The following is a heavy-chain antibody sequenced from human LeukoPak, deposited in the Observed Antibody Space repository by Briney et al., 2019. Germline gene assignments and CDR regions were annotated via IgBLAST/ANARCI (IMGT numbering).Heavy chain of an antibody. CDR3: AKDMEGYSYVFDY. V-gene: IGHV3-9*01. Sequence: DSVKGRFTISRDNAKNSLYLQMNSLRAEDTALYYCAKDMEGYSYVFDYWGQGTLVTVSS. D-gene: IGHD5-18*01. J-gene: IGHJ4*02.